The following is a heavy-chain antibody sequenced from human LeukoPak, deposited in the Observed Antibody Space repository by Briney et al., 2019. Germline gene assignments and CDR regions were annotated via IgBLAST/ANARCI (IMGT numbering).Heavy chain of an antibody. J-gene: IGHJ4*02. V-gene: IGHV3-11*04. Sequence: NPGGSLRLSCAASGFTFSDYYMSWIRQAPGKGLEWVSYISSSGSTIYYADSVKGRFTISRDNAKNTLYLQMNSLRVEDTALYYCARDAPGNTALDYWGQGSLVTVSS. CDR1: GFTFSDYY. CDR2: ISSSGSTI. CDR3: ARDAPGNTALDY. D-gene: IGHD5-18*01.